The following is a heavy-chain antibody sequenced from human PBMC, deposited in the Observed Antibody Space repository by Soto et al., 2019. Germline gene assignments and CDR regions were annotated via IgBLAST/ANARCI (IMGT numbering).Heavy chain of an antibody. CDR1: GGSTSSGGFS. Sequence: QVRLQESGPGLVKPSQTLSLTCTVSGGSTSSGGFSWSWLRQHPGKGLAWIGYIYYSGSTYYNPSLKSRVTISVDTSKNQFSLELSSVTAADTAVYYCARALHDYGDSYFDYWGRGTLVTVS. J-gene: IGHJ4*02. V-gene: IGHV4-31*03. CDR2: IYYSGST. D-gene: IGHD4-17*01. CDR3: ARALHDYGDSYFDY.